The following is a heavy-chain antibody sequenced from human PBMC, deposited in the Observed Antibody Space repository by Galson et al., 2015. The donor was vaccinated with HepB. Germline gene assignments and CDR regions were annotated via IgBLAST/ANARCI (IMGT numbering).Heavy chain of an antibody. D-gene: IGHD6-13*01. CDR2: IHYSGST. V-gene: IGHV4-31*03. CDR3: ASGFRYGVAGIVGAGPPFDY. Sequence: TLSLTCTVSGGPISSRNYFWSWIRQHPGKGLEWIGYIHYSGSTNYNPSLKSRISISADTSKNHFSLKLGSVTAADTAVYYCASGFRYGVAGIVGAGPPFDYWGQGTLVTVSA. CDR1: GGPISSRNYF. J-gene: IGHJ4*02.